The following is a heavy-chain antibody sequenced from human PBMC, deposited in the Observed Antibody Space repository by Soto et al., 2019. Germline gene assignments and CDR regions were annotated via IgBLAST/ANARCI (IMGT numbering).Heavy chain of an antibody. CDR2: IYYSGST. Sequence: SETLSLTCTVSGGSISSGGYYWSWIRQHPGKGLEWIGYIYYSGSTYYSPSLKSRVTISLDMSKNQFSLKLSSVTAADTAVYYCARAPRYSSGCALDYWGQGILVT. D-gene: IGHD6-25*01. CDR3: ARAPRYSSGCALDY. CDR1: GGSISSGGYY. J-gene: IGHJ4*02. V-gene: IGHV4-31*03.